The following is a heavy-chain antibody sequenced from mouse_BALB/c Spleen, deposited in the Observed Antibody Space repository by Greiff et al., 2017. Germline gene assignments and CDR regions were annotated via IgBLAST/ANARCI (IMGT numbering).Heavy chain of an antibody. D-gene: IGHD2-14*01. Sequence: VQLQQSGAELVKPGASVKLSCKASGYTFTSYYMYWVKQRPGQGLEWIGEINPSNGGTNFNEKFKSKATLTVDKSSSTAYMQLSSLTSEDSAVYYCTRSGRYDVGRSAYWGQGTLVTVSA. V-gene: IGHV1S81*02. J-gene: IGHJ3*01. CDR3: TRSGRYDVGRSAY. CDR2: INPSNGGT. CDR1: GYTFTSYY.